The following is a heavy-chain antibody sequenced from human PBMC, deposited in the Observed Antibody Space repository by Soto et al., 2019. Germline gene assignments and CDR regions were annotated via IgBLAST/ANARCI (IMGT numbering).Heavy chain of an antibody. CDR2: ISGSGGST. J-gene: IGHJ4*02. D-gene: IGHD4-17*01. CDR3: ATSYGDYVGYFDY. Sequence: GGSLRLSCAASGFTFSSYAMSWVRQAPGKGLEWVSAISGSGGSTYYADSVKGRFTISRDNSKNTLYLQMNSLRAEDTAVYYCATSYGDYVGYFDYWGQGTLVTVSS. V-gene: IGHV3-23*01. CDR1: GFTFSSYA.